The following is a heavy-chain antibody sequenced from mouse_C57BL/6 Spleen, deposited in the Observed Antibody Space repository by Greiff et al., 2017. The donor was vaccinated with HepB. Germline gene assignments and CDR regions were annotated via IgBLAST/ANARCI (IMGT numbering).Heavy chain of an antibody. Sequence: VQLVESGAELVRPGASVTLSCKASGYTFTDYEMHWVKQTPVHGLEWIGAIDPETGGTAYNQKFKGKAILTADKSSSTAYMELRSLTSEDSAVYYCSYGYDGEAWFAYWGQGTLVTVSA. D-gene: IGHD2-2*01. CDR2: IDPETGGT. J-gene: IGHJ3*01. CDR1: GYTFTDYE. V-gene: IGHV1-15*01. CDR3: SYGYDGEAWFAY.